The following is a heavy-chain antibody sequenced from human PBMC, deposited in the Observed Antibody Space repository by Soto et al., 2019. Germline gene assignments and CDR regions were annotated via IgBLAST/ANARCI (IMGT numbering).Heavy chain of an antibody. CDR3: ARDQFGGGYDSSGYYYLI. V-gene: IGHV1-18*01. CDR1: GYTFTSYG. D-gene: IGHD3-22*01. Sequence: ASVKVSCKASGYTFTSYGISWVRQAPGQGLEWMGWISAYNGNTNYAQKLQGRVTMTTDTSTSTAYMELRSLRSDDTAVYYCARDQFGGGYDSSGYYYLIWGQGTLVTVSS. J-gene: IGHJ4*02. CDR2: ISAYNGNT.